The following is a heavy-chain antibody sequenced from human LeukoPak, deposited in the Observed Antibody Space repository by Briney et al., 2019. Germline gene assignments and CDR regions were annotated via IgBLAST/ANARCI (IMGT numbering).Heavy chain of an antibody. D-gene: IGHD6-19*01. CDR3: ARVHSSGWIDFDY. V-gene: IGHV3-7*01. J-gene: IGHJ4*02. Sequence: TGGSLRLSCAASGFTFSSYWMSWVRQAPGKGLEWVANIKQDGSEKYYVDSVKGRFTISRDNAKNSLYLQMNSLRAEDTAVYYCARVHSSGWIDFDYWGQGTLVTVSS. CDR2: IKQDGSEK. CDR1: GFTFSSYW.